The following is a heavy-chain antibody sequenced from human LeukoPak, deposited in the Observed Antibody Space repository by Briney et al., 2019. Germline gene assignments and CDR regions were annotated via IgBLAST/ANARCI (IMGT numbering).Heavy chain of an antibody. Sequence: ASVNVSCKVSGYTLTELSMHWVRQAPGKGLEWMGGFDPEDGETIYAQKFQGRVTMTEDTSTDTAYMELSSLRSEDTAVYYCARGANDGAQTDYWGQGTLVTVSS. V-gene: IGHV1-24*01. CDR3: ARGANDGAQTDY. CDR1: GYTLTELS. D-gene: IGHD1-1*01. J-gene: IGHJ4*02. CDR2: FDPEDGET.